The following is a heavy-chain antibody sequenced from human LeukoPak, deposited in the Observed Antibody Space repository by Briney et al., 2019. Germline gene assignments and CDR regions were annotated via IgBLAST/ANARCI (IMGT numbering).Heavy chain of an antibody. D-gene: IGHD7-27*01. Sequence: GGSLRLSCAASGFIFSSFAMNWVRQAPGKGLEWVSYISPTYDIYYSDSVRGQFTISRDNAKNSLYLQMNSLRDEDTAVYYCARDHNWGFDYWGQGTLVAVSS. CDR3: ARDHNWGFDY. CDR2: ISPTYDI. J-gene: IGHJ4*02. CDR1: GFIFSSFA. V-gene: IGHV3-48*02.